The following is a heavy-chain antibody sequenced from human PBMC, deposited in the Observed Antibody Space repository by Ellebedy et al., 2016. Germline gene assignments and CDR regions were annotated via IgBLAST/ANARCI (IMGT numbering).Heavy chain of an antibody. Sequence: GSLRLSXAVYGGSFSGYYWSWIRQPPGKGLEWIGEINNGGSTNYNPSLKSRLTISVDTSKNQFSLKLSSITAADAAVYYCARAADSDYYLSGMDVWGQGTTVTVSS. CDR3: ARAADSDYYLSGMDV. CDR1: GGSFSGYY. CDR2: INNGGST. V-gene: IGHV4-34*01. J-gene: IGHJ6*02. D-gene: IGHD3-22*01.